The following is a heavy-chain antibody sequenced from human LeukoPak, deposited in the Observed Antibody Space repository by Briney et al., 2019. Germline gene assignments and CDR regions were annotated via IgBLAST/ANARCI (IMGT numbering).Heavy chain of an antibody. CDR3: ARDRAIGYCTNGVCRTDAFDI. V-gene: IGHV4-38-2*02. D-gene: IGHD2-8*01. CDR1: GYSISSGYY. J-gene: IGHJ3*02. Sequence: SETLSLTCTVSGYSISSGYYWGWIRQPPGKGLEWTGSIYHSGSTYYNPSLKSRATISVDTSKNQFSLKLSSVTAADTAVYYCARDRAIGYCTNGVCRTDAFDIWGQGTMVTVSS. CDR2: IYHSGST.